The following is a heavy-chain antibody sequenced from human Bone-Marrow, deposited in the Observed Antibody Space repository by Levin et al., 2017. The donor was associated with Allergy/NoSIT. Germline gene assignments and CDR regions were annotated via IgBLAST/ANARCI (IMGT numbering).Heavy chain of an antibody. CDR2: VIPIVSIA. Sequence: ASVKVSCKASGGTFSSFAVSWVRQAPGQGLEWVGRVIPIVSIAHYARKFQGRVTITADKSTSTAYMELSSLRSEDTAVYSCARLVAHSSGWYGGYWGQGTLVTVSS. J-gene: IGHJ4*02. CDR1: GGTFSSFA. D-gene: IGHD6-19*01. CDR3: ARLVAHSSGWYGGY. V-gene: IGHV1-69*04.